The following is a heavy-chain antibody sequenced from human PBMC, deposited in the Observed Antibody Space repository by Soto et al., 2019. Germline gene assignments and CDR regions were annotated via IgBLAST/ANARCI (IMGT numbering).Heavy chain of an antibody. V-gene: IGHV3-74*01. CDR3: ARDREYDILTGSDS. CDR1: GFTFSRYW. CDR2: INSDGSTT. J-gene: IGHJ4*02. Sequence: PGGSLRLSCAASGFTFSRYWMHWVRQAPGKGLVWVSRINSDGSTTTHADSVKGRFTISRDNAKNTLYLQMNSPRAEDTAGYYCARDREYDILTGSDSWGQGTLVTVSS. D-gene: IGHD3-9*01.